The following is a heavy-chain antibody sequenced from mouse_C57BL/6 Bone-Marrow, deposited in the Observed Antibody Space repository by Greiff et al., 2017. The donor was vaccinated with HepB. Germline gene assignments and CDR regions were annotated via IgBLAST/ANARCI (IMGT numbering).Heavy chain of an antibody. V-gene: IGHV5-12*01. CDR2: ISNGGGST. D-gene: IGHD1-1*01. CDR3: ARLPYGSSLYAMDY. Sequence: EVNVVESGGGLVQPGGSLKLSCAASGFTFSDYYMYWVRQTPEKRLEWVAYISNGGGSTYYPDTVKGRFTISRDNAKNTLYLQMSRLKSEDTAMYYCARLPYGSSLYAMDYWGQGTSVTVSS. CDR1: GFTFSDYY. J-gene: IGHJ4*01.